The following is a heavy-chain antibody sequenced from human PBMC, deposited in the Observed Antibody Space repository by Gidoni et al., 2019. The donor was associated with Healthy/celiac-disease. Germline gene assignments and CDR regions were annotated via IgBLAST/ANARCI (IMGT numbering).Heavy chain of an antibody. V-gene: IGHV4-34*01. Sequence: QVQLQQWGAGLLKPSETLSLTCAVYGGSFSGYYWSWIRQPPGKGLEWIGEINHSGSTNYNPSLKSRVTISVDTSKYQFSLKLSSVTSADTAVYYCARGIRRSYWYGMDVWGQGTTVTVSS. D-gene: IGHD2-2*02. CDR3: ARGIRRSYWYGMDV. CDR2: INHSGST. CDR1: GGSFSGYY. J-gene: IGHJ6*02.